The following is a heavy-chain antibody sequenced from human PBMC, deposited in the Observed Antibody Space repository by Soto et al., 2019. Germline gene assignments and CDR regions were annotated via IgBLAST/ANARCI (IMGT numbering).Heavy chain of an antibody. J-gene: IGHJ4*02. CDR3: ARALPPYYDILTRPSDY. V-gene: IGHV1-24*01. CDR2: FDPEDGET. Sequence: ASVKVSCKVSGYTLAELSMHWVRQAPGKGLEWMGGFDPEDGETIYAQKFQGRVTMTEDTSTDTAYMELSSLRSEDTAVYYCARALPPYYDILTRPSDYWGQGTLVTVSS. CDR1: GYTLAELS. D-gene: IGHD3-9*01.